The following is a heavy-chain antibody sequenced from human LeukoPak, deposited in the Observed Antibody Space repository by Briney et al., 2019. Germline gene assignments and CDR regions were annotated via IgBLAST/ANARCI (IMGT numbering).Heavy chain of an antibody. D-gene: IGHD1-1*01. Sequence: PGGSLRLSCAASGLSFTTYAMSWVRRAPGKGLEWVSSIANSGVDTFYADSVKGRFTISRDNSKNTVYLQMKSLRAEDRAVYYCAKSHSVQQRGYFDYLGQGTLVTVSS. CDR3: AKSHSVQQRGYFDY. CDR1: GLSFTTYA. V-gene: IGHV3-23*01. CDR2: IANSGVDT. J-gene: IGHJ4*02.